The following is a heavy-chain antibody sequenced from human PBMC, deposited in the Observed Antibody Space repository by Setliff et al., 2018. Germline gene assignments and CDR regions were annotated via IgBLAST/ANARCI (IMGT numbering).Heavy chain of an antibody. CDR1: GGSFSGYY. J-gene: IGHJ4*02. V-gene: IGHV4-34*01. CDR2: INHSGST. D-gene: IGHD3-3*01. CDR3: ARGRSNFWGYYFDY. Sequence: SETLSLTCAVYGGSFSGYYWSWIRQPPGKGLEWIGEINHSGSTNYNPSLTSRVTISVDTSKNQFSLKLSSVTAADTAVYYCARGRSNFWGYYFDYWGQGTLVTVSS.